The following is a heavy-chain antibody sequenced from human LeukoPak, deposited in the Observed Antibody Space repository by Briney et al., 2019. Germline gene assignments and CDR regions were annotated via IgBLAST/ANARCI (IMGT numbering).Heavy chain of an antibody. V-gene: IGHV3-64*04. D-gene: IGHD3-10*02. CDR1: GFSFSSYP. CDR2: IGSNGDGI. J-gene: IGHJ6*03. CDR3: AELGITMIGGV. Sequence: GGSLRLSCAASGFSFSSYPMHWVRQAPGKGLEYVSVIGSNGDGIYYADSVKGRFTISRDNAKNSLYLQMNSLRAEDTAVYYCAELGITMIGGVWGKGTTVTISS.